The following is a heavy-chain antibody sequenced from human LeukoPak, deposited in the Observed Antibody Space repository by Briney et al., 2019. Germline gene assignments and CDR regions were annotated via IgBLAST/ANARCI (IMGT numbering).Heavy chain of an antibody. CDR3: ARAYSRSYSHFDD. J-gene: IGHJ4*02. CDR2: IYTSGST. V-gene: IGHV4-4*09. Sequence: NSTETLSLTCTVSGGSISGYYWSWIRQPPGKGLEWIGYIYTSGSTNYNPSLKSRVTISVDTSKNQFSLRLSSVTAADTAMYFCARAYSRSYSHFDDWGQGTLVTVSS. CDR1: GGSISGYY. D-gene: IGHD1-26*01.